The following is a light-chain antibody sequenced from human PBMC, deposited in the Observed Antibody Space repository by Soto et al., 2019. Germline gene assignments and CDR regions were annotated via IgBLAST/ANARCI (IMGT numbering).Light chain of an antibody. CDR1: QSVSSN. Sequence: ETVMTQSPATLSVSPGERATLSCRASQSVSSNLAWYQQKPGQPPRLLIYDISTRATGIPTRFSGSGSGTEFTLTISSLEPEDFAVYYCQQYGSSLWTFGQGTKVDIK. CDR2: DIS. V-gene: IGKV3D-15*01. J-gene: IGKJ1*01. CDR3: QQYGSSLWT.